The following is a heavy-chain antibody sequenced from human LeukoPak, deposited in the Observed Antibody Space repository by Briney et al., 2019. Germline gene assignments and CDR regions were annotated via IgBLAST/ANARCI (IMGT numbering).Heavy chain of an antibody. CDR3: ARGPCSGGSCLWYFDY. CDR1: GGSFSGYY. J-gene: IGHJ4*02. Sequence: PSETLSLTCAVYGGSFSGYYWSWIRQPPGKGLEGIGEINHSGSTNYNPSLKSRVTISVDTSKNQFSLKLSSVPAADTAVYYCARGPCSGGSCLWYFDYWGQGTLVTVSS. CDR2: INHSGST. V-gene: IGHV4-34*01. D-gene: IGHD2-15*01.